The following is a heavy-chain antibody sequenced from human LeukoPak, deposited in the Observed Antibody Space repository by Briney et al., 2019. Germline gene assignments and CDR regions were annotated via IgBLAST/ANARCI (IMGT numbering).Heavy chain of an antibody. CDR3: AGLTTVTTFRFFDY. CDR1: GGSISSSGYY. CDR2: INHNGNT. J-gene: IGHJ4*02. D-gene: IGHD4-17*01. V-gene: IGHV4-39*07. Sequence: SETLSLTCTVSGGSISSSGYYWGWIRQPPGKGLEWIGEINHNGNTNYNPSLKSRVTISVDTSKNQFSLKLSSVTAADTAVYYCAGLTTVTTFRFFDYWGQGTLVTVSS.